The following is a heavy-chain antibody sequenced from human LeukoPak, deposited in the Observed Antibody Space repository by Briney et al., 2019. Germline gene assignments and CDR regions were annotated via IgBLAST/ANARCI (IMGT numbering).Heavy chain of an antibody. V-gene: IGHV4-34*01. Sequence: SETLSLTCAVYGGSFSGYYWSWIRQPPGKGLEWIGEINHSGSTNYNPSLKSRVTISVDTSKNQFSLKLSSVTAADTAVYYCAREWCSSTSCYPWFDPWGQGTLVTVSS. D-gene: IGHD2-2*01. CDR3: AREWCSSTSCYPWFDP. CDR2: INHSGST. J-gene: IGHJ5*02. CDR1: GGSFSGYY.